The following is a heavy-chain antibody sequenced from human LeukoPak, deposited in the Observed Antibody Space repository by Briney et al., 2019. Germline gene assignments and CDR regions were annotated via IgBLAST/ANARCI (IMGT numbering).Heavy chain of an antibody. J-gene: IGHJ5*02. V-gene: IGHV4-59*01. CDR3: ARDLCSGGSCYGRFDP. Sequence: KPSETLSLTCTVSGGSISSYYWSWIRQPPGKGLEWIGYIYYSGSTNYNPSLKSRVTISVDTSKNQFSLELSSVTAADTAVYYCARDLCSGGSCYGRFDPWGQGTLVTVSS. D-gene: IGHD2-15*01. CDR2: IYYSGST. CDR1: GGSISSYY.